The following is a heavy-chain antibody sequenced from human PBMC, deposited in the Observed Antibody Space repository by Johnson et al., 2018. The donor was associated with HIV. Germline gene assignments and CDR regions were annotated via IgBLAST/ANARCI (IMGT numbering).Heavy chain of an antibody. CDR2: SNK. Sequence: SNKYYADSVKGRFTISRDNSKNTLYLQMNSLRAEDTAVYYCARYSSSSSFDIWGQGTMVTVSS. V-gene: IGHV3-30*01. J-gene: IGHJ3*02. CDR3: ARYSSSSSFDI. D-gene: IGHD6-6*01.